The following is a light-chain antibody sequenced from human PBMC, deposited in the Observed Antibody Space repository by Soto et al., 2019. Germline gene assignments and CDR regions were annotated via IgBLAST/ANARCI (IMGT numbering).Light chain of an antibody. CDR3: CSYAGGSNV. CDR1: SSDVGSYKF. V-gene: IGLV2-23*03. J-gene: IGLJ1*01. CDR2: EGS. Sequence: ALTQPASVSGSPGQSITISCTGTSSDVGSYKFVSWYQQHPGKAPKLMIYEGSKRPSGVYDRFSGSKSGNTASLTISGLQADDEADYFCCSYAGGSNVFGTGTKVTVL.